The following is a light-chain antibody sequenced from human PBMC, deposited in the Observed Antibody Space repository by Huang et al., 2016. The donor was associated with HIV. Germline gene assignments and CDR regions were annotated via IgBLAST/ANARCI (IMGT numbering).Light chain of an antibody. Sequence: EIVMTQSPATLSVSPGERATLSCRASQSVSSNFAWYQLKPGQATRLLIYGASTRATGIPARFSGSGSGTEFSLTISSLQSEDFAVYYCQQYNNWPRTFGQGTKVEIK. J-gene: IGKJ1*01. CDR1: QSVSSN. CDR3: QQYNNWPRT. V-gene: IGKV3-15*01. CDR2: GAS.